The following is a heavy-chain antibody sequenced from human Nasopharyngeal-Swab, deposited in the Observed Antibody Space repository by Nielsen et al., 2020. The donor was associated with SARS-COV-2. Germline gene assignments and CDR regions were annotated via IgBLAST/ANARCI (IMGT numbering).Heavy chain of an antibody. CDR2: IYTSGST. J-gene: IGHJ2*01. D-gene: IGHD2-21*01. CDR3: ARTRMKTYCGGDCYSTDFDL. Sequence: SETLSLTCTVSGGSISSGSYYWSWIRQPAGKGLEWIGRIYTSGSTNYNPSLKSRVTISVDTPKNQFSLKLSSVTAADTAVYYCARTRMKTYCGGDCYSTDFDLWGRGTLVTVSS. V-gene: IGHV4-61*02. CDR1: GGSISSGSYY.